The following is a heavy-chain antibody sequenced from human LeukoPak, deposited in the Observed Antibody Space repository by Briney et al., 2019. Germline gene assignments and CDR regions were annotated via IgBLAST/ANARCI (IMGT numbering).Heavy chain of an antibody. Sequence: GESLKISCKGSGYRFTGYWIGSVRQMPGKGLEWMGIIYPGDSDTRYSPSFQGQVTISVDKSISTAYLQWSSLKASDTAMYYCARLAEYCSSTSCNLDYWGQGTLVTVSS. V-gene: IGHV5-51*01. CDR2: IYPGDSDT. CDR1: GYRFTGYW. J-gene: IGHJ4*02. D-gene: IGHD2-2*01. CDR3: ARLAEYCSSTSCNLDY.